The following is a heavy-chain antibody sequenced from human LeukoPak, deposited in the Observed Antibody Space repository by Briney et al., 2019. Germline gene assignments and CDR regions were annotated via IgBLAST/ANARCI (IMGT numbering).Heavy chain of an antibody. D-gene: IGHD6-19*01. CDR1: GYSISSGYY. CDR2: IYHSGST. J-gene: IGHJ6*03. Sequence: SETLSLTCAVSGYSISSGYYWGWIRQPPGKGLEWIGSIYHSGSTYYNPSLKSRVTISVDTSKNQFSLKLSSVTAADTAVYYCARGPNGMSYSSGWYGSYYYYYYMGVWGKGTTVTVSS. CDR3: ARGPNGMSYSSGWYGSYYYYYYMGV. V-gene: IGHV4-38-2*01.